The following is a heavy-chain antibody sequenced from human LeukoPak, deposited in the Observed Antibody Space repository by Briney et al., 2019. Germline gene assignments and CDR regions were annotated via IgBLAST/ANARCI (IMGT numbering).Heavy chain of an antibody. CDR3: ARDRGVVTPCCYYYYMDV. CDR2: NEPNSGGT. V-gene: IGHV1-2*02. J-gene: IGHJ6*03. Sequence: VSGQGSSNAFRQTSTGFFMPWVGHAHRQGRDWRGLNEPNSGGTNDAQKFQGRVTLTRDTSISTAYMELSRLRSDDTAVYYCARDRGVVTPCCYYYYMDVWGKGTTVTVSS. CDR1: RQTSTGFF. D-gene: IGHD4-23*01.